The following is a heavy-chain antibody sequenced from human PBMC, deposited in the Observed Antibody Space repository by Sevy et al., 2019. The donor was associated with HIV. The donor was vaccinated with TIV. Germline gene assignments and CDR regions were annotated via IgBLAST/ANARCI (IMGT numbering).Heavy chain of an antibody. D-gene: IGHD3-22*01. Sequence: GGSLRLSCEASGFTVSGNYMAWVRLAPGKGLEWVSLIDSGGSTYYADSVKGRFTISRYNAKSTLYLEMNPLRAEDTAVYFCARDRYYDASGYYYYYYGMDVWGQGTTVTVSS. CDR1: GFTVSGNY. CDR3: ARDRYYDASGYYYYYYGMDV. J-gene: IGHJ6*02. V-gene: IGHV3-66*01. CDR2: IDSGGST.